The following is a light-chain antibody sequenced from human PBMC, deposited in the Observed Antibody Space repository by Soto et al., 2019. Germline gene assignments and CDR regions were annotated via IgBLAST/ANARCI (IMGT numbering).Light chain of an antibody. J-gene: IGLJ1*01. Sequence: QSVLTQPPSASGSPGQSVTISCTGTSSDVGAYEYVSWYQHHPGRAPKLILYEVTKRPSGVPGRFSGSKSGNTASLTVSGLQAEDEADYYRSSYAGSSVVFGTGTRSPS. CDR2: EVT. CDR3: SSYAGSSVV. CDR1: SSDVGAYEY. V-gene: IGLV2-8*01.